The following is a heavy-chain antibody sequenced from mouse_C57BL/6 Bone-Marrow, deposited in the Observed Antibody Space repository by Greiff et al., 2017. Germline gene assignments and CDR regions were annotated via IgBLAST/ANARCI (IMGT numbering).Heavy chain of an antibody. CDR2: INPSNGGT. CDR3: ARSPFTTVGGYYAMDH. Sequence: QVQLQQPGTELVQPGASVKLSCKASGYTFTSYWMHWVKQSPGHGLEWIGNINPSNGGTNYNETFKSKAPLTVDKSYSTAYMQLSSLTSEDSAVYYCARSPFTTVGGYYAMDHGGQGTSVTGSS. CDR1: GYTFTSYW. J-gene: IGHJ4*01. D-gene: IGHD1-1*01. V-gene: IGHV1-53*01.